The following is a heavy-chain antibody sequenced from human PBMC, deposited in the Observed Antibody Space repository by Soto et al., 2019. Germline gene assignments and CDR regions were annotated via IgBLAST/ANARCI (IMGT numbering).Heavy chain of an antibody. V-gene: IGHV3-7*01. J-gene: IGHJ4*02. CDR2: IKQDGSEK. Sequence: EVQLVESGGGLVQPGGSLRLSCAASGFTFSRYWMSWVRQAPGKGLEWVANIKQDGSEKYYVDSVKGRFTISRDNAKNSLYLQMNSLRVEDTAVYYCARSPDWDFDYWGQGTLVTVSS. CDR3: ARSPDWDFDY. CDR1: GFTFSRYW. D-gene: IGHD3-9*01.